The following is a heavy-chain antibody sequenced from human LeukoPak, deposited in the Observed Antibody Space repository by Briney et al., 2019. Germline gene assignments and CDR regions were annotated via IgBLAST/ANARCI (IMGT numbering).Heavy chain of an antibody. CDR3: ARELPPVVTYYFDY. CDR1: GFHLSRLG. CDR2: IWYGGSSN. D-gene: IGHD3-22*01. V-gene: IGHV3-33*01. Sequence: RGSLELLCEATGFHLSRLGMHWVRQDPGKGLEWEADIWYGGSSNYYADSVTCRFTISSDNSKQPRYLQMNSLGADDTAVYYCARELPPVVTYYFDYWGRGTLVTVP. J-gene: IGHJ4*02.